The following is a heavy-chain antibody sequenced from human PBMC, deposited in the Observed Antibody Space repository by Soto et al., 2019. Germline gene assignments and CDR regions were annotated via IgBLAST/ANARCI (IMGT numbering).Heavy chain of an antibody. CDR2: MSPDAHNR. J-gene: IGHJ3*02. D-gene: IGHD3-9*01. V-gene: IGHV3-30*18. CDR3: VKEESTSRNFDWSSWAFDI. Sequence: QVQLLESGGGVVQPGRSLRLSCAGSGFDFSNFGMHWVRQAPGKGLEWVAVMSPDAHNRYHADSVKGRFIISRDNSKKTLYLQMNRLRTEDSAIYYCVKEESTSRNFDWSSWAFDIWGQGTVVTVSS. CDR1: GFDFSNFG.